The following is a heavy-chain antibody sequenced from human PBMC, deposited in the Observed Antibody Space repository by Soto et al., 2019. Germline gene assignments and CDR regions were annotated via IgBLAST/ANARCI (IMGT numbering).Heavy chain of an antibody. J-gene: IGHJ6*02. CDR1: GFTFSDHY. V-gene: IGHV3-72*01. D-gene: IGHD2-2*01. CDR2: IRNKANSYTT. Sequence: EVQLVESGGGLVQPGGSLRLSCAASGFTFSDHYMDWVRQAPGKGLEWVGRIRNKANSYTTEYAASVKGRFTISRDDSKNSLYLQMNSPKTEDTAVYYCARGGYCSSTSCHSDYYGMDVWGQGTTVTVSS. CDR3: ARGGYCSSTSCHSDYYGMDV.